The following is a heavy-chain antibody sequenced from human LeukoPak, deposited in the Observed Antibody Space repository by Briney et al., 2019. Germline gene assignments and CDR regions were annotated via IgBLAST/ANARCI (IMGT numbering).Heavy chain of an antibody. J-gene: IGHJ4*02. CDR1: GYTFTDYY. Sequence: ASVKISCKVSGYTFTDYYMHWVQQAPGKGLEWMGLVGPEDGETIYAEKFQGRVTITADTSTDTAYMELSSMRSEDTAVYYCATDTMVRGVIIPFDYWGQGTLVTVSS. D-gene: IGHD3-10*01. CDR3: ATDTMVRGVIIPFDY. CDR2: VGPEDGET. V-gene: IGHV1-69-2*01.